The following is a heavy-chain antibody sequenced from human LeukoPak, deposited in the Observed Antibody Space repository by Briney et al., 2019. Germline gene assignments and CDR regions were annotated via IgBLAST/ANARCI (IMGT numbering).Heavy chain of an antibody. D-gene: IGHD6-19*01. Sequence: GASLRLSCAASGFTFSSYAMSWVHQAPGKGLEWVSAISGSGGSTYYADSVKGRFTISRDNSKNTLYLQMNSLRAEDTAVYYCAKRSRGLVEAVFDYWGQGTLVTVSS. CDR2: ISGSGGST. J-gene: IGHJ4*02. V-gene: IGHV3-23*01. CDR1: GFTFSSYA. CDR3: AKRSRGLVEAVFDY.